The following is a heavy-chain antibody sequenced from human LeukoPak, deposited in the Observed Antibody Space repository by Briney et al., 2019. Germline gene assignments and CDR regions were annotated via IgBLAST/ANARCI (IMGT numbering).Heavy chain of an antibody. CDR1: GFTFGHYA. J-gene: IGHJ4*02. V-gene: IGHV3-49*03. Sequence: GGSLRLSCTASGFTFGHYAMTWFRQAPGKGLEWVGFIRSKVYGGTREYAASVKGRFTISRDDSKRIAYLQMNSLKTEDTAVYYCSRYLYGSSSWHFDSWGQGTLATVSS. D-gene: IGHD6-6*01. CDR2: IRSKVYGGTR. CDR3: SRYLYGSSSWHFDS.